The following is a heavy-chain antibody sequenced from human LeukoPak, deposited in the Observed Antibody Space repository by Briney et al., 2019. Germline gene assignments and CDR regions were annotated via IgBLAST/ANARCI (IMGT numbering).Heavy chain of an antibody. J-gene: IGHJ4*02. CDR1: GFTFDDYA. CDR3: AKGSTAAVAGFSYYFDY. D-gene: IGHD6-19*01. CDR2: ISWNSGSI. Sequence: GRSLRLSCAASGFTFDDYAMHWVRQAPGKGLEWVSGISWNSGSIGYAYSVKGRFTISRDNAKNSLYLQMNSLRAEDTALYYCAKGSTAAVAGFSYYFDYWGQGTLVTVSS. V-gene: IGHV3-9*01.